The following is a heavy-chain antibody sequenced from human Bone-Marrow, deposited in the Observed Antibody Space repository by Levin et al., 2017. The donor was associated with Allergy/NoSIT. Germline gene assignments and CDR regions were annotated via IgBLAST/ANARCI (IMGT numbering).Heavy chain of an antibody. V-gene: IGHV4-39*02. Sequence: SETLSLTCVVSSVSLSSSSYYWGWIRQPPGPGLEWIGNIDYSASTSYNPSVRGRVTISIDTSNNHFSLKLTSVTAADTAFYYCARRWQDGILTNYYNTFDIWGQGTMVTVSS. J-gene: IGHJ3*02. CDR2: IDYSAST. CDR1: SVSLSSSSYY. CDR3: ARRWQDGILTNYYNTFDI. D-gene: IGHD3-9*01.